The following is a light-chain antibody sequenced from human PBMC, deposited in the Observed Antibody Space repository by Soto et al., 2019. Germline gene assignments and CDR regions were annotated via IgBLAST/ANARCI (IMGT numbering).Light chain of an antibody. V-gene: IGKV1-16*02. J-gene: IGKJ1*01. CDR1: QGISDY. Sequence: DIQMTQSPSSLSASVGDRVTITCRASQGISDYLAWIQQKPGKAPKSLIYAATSLQSGVPSKFGCSRSGTDVTLNISSLPPEDFATYYCQQYYSYPWTFSKATKVEIK. CDR2: AAT. CDR3: QQYYSYPWT.